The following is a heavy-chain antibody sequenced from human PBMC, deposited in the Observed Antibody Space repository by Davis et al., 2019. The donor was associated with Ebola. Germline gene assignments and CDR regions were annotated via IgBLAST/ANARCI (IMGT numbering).Heavy chain of an antibody. V-gene: IGHV3-23*01. CDR3: VTENWYRFES. CDR1: GFIFRNYV. Sequence: GESLKISCETSGFIFRNYVMSWVRQAPGKGLEWVSAISGSGGSTYYADSVKGRFTISRDNSKNTLYLQMNSLRAEDTAVYYCVTENWYRFESWGQGTLVTVSS. D-gene: IGHD1/OR15-1a*01. CDR2: ISGSGGST. J-gene: IGHJ4*02.